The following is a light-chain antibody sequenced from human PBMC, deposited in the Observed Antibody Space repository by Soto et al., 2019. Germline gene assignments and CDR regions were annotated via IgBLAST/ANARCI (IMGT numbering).Light chain of an antibody. CDR2: EVS. V-gene: IGLV2-14*01. Sequence: QSALTQPASVSGSPGQSITISCTGTNSDVGRYNYVSWYQQQPGKAPKLMIYEVSNRPSGVSNRFSGSKSGNTASLTISGLQAEDEADYYCSSYTTSSTAYVFGSGSKVTV. J-gene: IGLJ1*01. CDR1: NSDVGRYNY. CDR3: SSYTTSSTAYV.